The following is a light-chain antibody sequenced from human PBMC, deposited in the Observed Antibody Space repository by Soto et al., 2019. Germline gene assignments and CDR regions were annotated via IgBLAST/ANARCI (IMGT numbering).Light chain of an antibody. V-gene: IGLV2-8*01. CDR1: SGDVGAYNY. Sequence: SLLTQPPSASGSPGQSVSISCTGTSGDVGAYNYVSWYQQHPGKAPKLMIYDVSKRPSGVPDRFSGSKSGNTASLTVSGLQAEDEADYYCSSYAGSVYVFGTGTKVTVL. CDR3: SSYAGSVYV. J-gene: IGLJ1*01. CDR2: DVS.